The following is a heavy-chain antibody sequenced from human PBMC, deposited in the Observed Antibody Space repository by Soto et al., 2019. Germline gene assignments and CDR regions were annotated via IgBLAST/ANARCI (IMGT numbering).Heavy chain of an antibody. CDR2: IYYGGGT. Sequence: SETLSLTCTVSGGSISSYYWSWIRQPPGKGLEWIGYIYYGGGTNYNPSLKSRVTLSVDTSNNQFSLKLSSVTAADTAVYYCARVPDRWGQGTLVTVSS. CDR3: ARVPDR. D-gene: IGHD2-2*01. CDR1: GGSISSYY. V-gene: IGHV4-59*12. J-gene: IGHJ5*02.